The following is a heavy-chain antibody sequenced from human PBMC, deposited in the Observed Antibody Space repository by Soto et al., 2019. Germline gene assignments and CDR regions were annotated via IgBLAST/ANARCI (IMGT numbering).Heavy chain of an antibody. D-gene: IGHD2-8*01. CDR1: GYTFTSYG. J-gene: IGHJ6*03. CDR3: ARGLPDTQYCTKGGCNYYLQAV. CDR2: ISAYNGNT. Sequence: GASVKVSCKASGYTFTSYGISWVRQAPGQGLEWMGWISAYNGNTNYAQKLQGRVTMTTDTSTSTAYMELRSLRSDDTAVYYCARGLPDTQYCTKGGCNYYLQAVWGKGTTVTGSS. V-gene: IGHV1-18*01.